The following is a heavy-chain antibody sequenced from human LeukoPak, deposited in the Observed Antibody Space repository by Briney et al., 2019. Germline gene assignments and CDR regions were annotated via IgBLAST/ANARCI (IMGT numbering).Heavy chain of an antibody. V-gene: IGHV3-23*01. CDR1: GFTFSSFA. CDR3: AKKETTYSTARSYMAV. CDR2: MSGSGVST. D-gene: IGHD6-13*01. Sequence: GGSLRLSCAASGFTFSSFAMTWVRQASGKGLEWVSSMSGSGVSTYLADSVKGRFTVSRDNSKDTLYLQMDSLRADDTAVYFCAKKETTYSTARSYMAVWGKATTVTVSS. J-gene: IGHJ6*03.